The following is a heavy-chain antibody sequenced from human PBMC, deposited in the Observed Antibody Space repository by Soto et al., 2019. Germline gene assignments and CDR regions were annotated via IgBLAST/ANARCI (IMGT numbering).Heavy chain of an antibody. Sequence: ASVKVSCKASGYTFTSYAMHWVRQAPGQRLEWMGWINAGNGNTKYSQKFQGRVTITRDTSASTAYMELNSLRAEDTAVYYCAREYYYDSSGYPPWYWGQGTLVTVSS. J-gene: IGHJ4*02. CDR1: GYTFTSYA. D-gene: IGHD3-22*01. CDR3: AREYYYDSSGYPPWY. CDR2: INAGNGNT. V-gene: IGHV1-3*01.